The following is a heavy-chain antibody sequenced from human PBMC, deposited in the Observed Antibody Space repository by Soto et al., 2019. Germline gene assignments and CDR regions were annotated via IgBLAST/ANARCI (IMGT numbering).Heavy chain of an antibody. CDR1: GFIFENIG. Sequence: GGTLRLSCAASGFIFENIGMSWARNAPGKGLEWISSISGSGFKKYYADSLKGRFTISRDNSKSTVSLELNNLSAKYTAVYHCAKDGRAGGNYGFYSDFWGQGALVSVSS. CDR2: ISGSGFKK. CDR3: AKDGRAGGNYGFYSDF. V-gene: IGHV3-23*01. D-gene: IGHD3-10*01. J-gene: IGHJ4*02.